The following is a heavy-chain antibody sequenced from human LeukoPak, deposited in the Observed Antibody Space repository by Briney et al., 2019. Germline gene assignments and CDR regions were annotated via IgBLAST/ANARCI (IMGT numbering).Heavy chain of an antibody. CDR1: GFTFSSYA. V-gene: IGHV3-64*01. CDR2: ISSNGDNT. CDR3: ARDLLGDY. Sequence: PGGSLRLSCEASGFTFSSYAMHWVRQAPGKGLEYVSAISSNGDNTYYANSVKGRFTISRDNSKNTLYLQMGSLRTEDMAMYYCARDLLGDYWGQGTLVTVSS. J-gene: IGHJ4*02.